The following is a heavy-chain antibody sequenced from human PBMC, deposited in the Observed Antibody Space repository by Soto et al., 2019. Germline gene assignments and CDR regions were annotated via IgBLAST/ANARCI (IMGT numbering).Heavy chain of an antibody. D-gene: IGHD2-15*01. CDR1: GFTFTDYW. J-gene: IGHJ2*01. V-gene: IGHV3-7*03. CDR2: IKADGSER. CDR3: AKDPRAAPSFWYFDL. Sequence: GSLRVACVASGFTFTDYWMSWVRQAPGKGLEWVANIKADGSERYYVDSLTGRFTISRDSAKNSISLQMNSLRAEDTAVYYCAKDPRAAPSFWYFDLWGRGTLGTVSS.